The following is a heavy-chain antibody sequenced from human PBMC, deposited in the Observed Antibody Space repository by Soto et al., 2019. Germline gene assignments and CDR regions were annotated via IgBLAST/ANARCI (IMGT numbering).Heavy chain of an antibody. CDR2: ISYDGSDQ. J-gene: IGHJ4*02. V-gene: IGHV3-30*03. CDR1: TFTFSDFG. Sequence: SGGSLRLSCAGPTFTFSDFGFHWVRQAPGKGLEWVAMISYDGSDQYYGDSVQGRFTIYRDDSKNTVYLQMNSLRAEDTAMYYCARSTYCNGGSCFPQYWGPGTLVTVSS. CDR3: ARSTYCNGGSCFPQY. D-gene: IGHD2-15*01.